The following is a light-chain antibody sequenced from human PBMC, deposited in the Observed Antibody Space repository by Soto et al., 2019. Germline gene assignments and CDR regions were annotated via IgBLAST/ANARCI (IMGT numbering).Light chain of an antibody. V-gene: IGLV2-14*01. CDR3: SSYTSSSNPVV. CDR1: SSDVGGYNY. Sequence: QSALTQPASVSGSPGQSITISCTGTSSDVGGYNYVSWYQQHPGKAPKLMIYDVSNRPSGVSNRFSGSKSDNTASLTISGLQAEDEADYYCSSYTSSSNPVVFGGGTKVTVL. CDR2: DVS. J-gene: IGLJ2*01.